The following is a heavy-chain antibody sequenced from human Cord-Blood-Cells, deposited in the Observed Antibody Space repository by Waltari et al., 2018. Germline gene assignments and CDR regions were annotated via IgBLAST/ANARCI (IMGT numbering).Heavy chain of an antibody. Sequence: QVQLQESGPGLVKPSETLSLTCTVSGGSISSYYWRWLRQPPGKGLEWIGYIYYRGSTNSSPSLKSRVTISVDTSKNQFSLKLSSVTAADTAVYYCARVWYCSSTSCYDAFDIWGQGTMVTVSS. J-gene: IGHJ3*02. V-gene: IGHV4-59*01. D-gene: IGHD2-2*01. CDR1: GGSISSYY. CDR2: IYYRGST. CDR3: ARVWYCSSTSCYDAFDI.